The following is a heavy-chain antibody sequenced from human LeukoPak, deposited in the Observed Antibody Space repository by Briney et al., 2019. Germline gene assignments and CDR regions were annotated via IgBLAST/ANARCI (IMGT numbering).Heavy chain of an antibody. CDR3: AREVTLRF. J-gene: IGHJ4*02. CDR2: INPNNGVT. Sequence: ASVKVSCKASGYIFTGYYMHWVRQAPGQGLEWMGWINPNNGVTHYAQKFHDRVTMTRDTSITTAYMELNRLTSDDTAVYYCAREVTLRFWGQGTLLTVSS. V-gene: IGHV1-2*02. D-gene: IGHD2-21*02. CDR1: GYIFTGYY.